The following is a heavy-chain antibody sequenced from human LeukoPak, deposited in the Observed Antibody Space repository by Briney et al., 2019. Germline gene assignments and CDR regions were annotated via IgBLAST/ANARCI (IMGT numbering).Heavy chain of an antibody. CDR3: ARTTEGGYTYGYFYYYYMDV. J-gene: IGHJ6*03. CDR1: GGSFSGHY. Sequence: SETLSLTCAVYGGSFSGHYWSWIRQPPGKGLEWIGEINHSGSTNYNPSLKSRVTISVDTSKNQFSLKLTSVTAADTAVYYCARTTEGGYTYGYFYYYYMDVWGKGTTVTISS. D-gene: IGHD5-18*01. CDR2: INHSGST. V-gene: IGHV4-34*01.